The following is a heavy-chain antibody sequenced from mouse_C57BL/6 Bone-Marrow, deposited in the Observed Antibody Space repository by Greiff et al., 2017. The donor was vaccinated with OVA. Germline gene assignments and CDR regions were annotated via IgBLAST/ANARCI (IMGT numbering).Heavy chain of an antibody. CDR1: GFSLTSYG. CDR2: IWSGGST. V-gene: IGHV2-4*01. J-gene: IGHJ4*01. D-gene: IGHD1-1*01. CDR3: AKKGHYYGSFYAMDY. Sequence: VQLKQSGPGLVQPSQSLSITCTVSGFSLTSYGVHWVRQPPGKGLEWLGVIWSGGSTDYNAAFISRLSISKDNSKSQVFFKMNSLQADDTAIYYCAKKGHYYGSFYAMDYWGQGTSVTVSS.